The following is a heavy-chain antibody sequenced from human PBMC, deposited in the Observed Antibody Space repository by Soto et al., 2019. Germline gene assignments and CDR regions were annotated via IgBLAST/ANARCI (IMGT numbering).Heavy chain of an antibody. CDR1: GFTFSSYA. CDR2: ISYDGRIK. D-gene: IGHD6-19*01. V-gene: IGHV3-30*04. CDR3: ARDHAPVAGTSLPGY. J-gene: IGHJ4*02. Sequence: QVQLVESGGGVVQPGSSLRPSWAASGFTFSSYAMHGVRQAQGKGLGGVALISYDGRIKYYADSVRGRFSISRDNSKNTLYLQMNSLRTEDTAVYYCARDHAPVAGTSLPGYWGQGTLVTVSS.